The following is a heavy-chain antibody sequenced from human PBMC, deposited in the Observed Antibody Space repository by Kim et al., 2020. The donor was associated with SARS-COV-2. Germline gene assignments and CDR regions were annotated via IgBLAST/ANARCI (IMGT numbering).Heavy chain of an antibody. CDR2: IYTSGET. CDR3: TRVEVGGPSWVPFVF. CDR1: GFDVSSYH. V-gene: IGHV3-53*01. Sequence: GGSLRLSCAVSGFDVSSYHITWVRQSPEKGLEWVSVIYTSGETYYADSVKGRFTISRDNSKNMVYLQMNRLRVEETALYYCTRVEVGGPSWVPFVFWGQGTLVTVST. J-gene: IGHJ4*02. D-gene: IGHD1-26*01.